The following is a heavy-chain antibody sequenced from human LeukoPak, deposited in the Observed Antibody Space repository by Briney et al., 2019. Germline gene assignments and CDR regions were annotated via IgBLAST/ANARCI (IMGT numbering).Heavy chain of an antibody. Sequence: PGGSLRLSCAASGFTFSSYAMSWVRQAPGKGLEWVSAISGSGGSTYYADSVKGRFTISTDNSKNTLYLQMNSLRAEDTAVYYCAKSSSAVWFGESTDYWGQGTLVTVSS. CDR1: GFTFSSYA. V-gene: IGHV3-23*01. J-gene: IGHJ4*02. CDR2: ISGSGGST. CDR3: AKSSSAVWFGESTDY. D-gene: IGHD3-10*01.